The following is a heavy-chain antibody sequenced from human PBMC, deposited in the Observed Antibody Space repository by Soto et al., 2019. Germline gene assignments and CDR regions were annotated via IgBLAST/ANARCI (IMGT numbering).Heavy chain of an antibody. Sequence: EVQLVESGGGLVQPGGSLRLSCAASGFPFSSYEMNWVRQPPGKALEWVSYITSSGSTKYYADSVKGRFTISRDNAKNLLFLQMNSLRVEDTAVYYCARSPFLECNWAQGTLVTVSS. CDR1: GFPFSSYE. V-gene: IGHV3-48*03. D-gene: IGHD3-3*02. CDR3: ARSPFLECN. CDR2: ITSSGSTK. J-gene: IGHJ4*02.